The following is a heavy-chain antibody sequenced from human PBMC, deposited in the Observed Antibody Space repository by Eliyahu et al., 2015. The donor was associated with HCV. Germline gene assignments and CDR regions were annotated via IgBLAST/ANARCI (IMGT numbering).Heavy chain of an antibody. J-gene: IGHJ6*02. D-gene: IGHD6-13*01. CDR3: VNNYPIAAAGTMPYYYYYGMDV. CDR2: ISSNGGST. V-gene: IGHV3-64D*06. Sequence: EVQLVESGGGLVQPGGSLSLSCSASGFTFGXXAXXXGPQAPGKGLEYVSAISSNGGSTYYADSVKGRFTISRDNSKNTLYLQMSSLRAEDTAVYYCVNNYPIAAAGTMPYYYYYGMDVWGQGTTVTVSS. CDR1: GFTFGXXA.